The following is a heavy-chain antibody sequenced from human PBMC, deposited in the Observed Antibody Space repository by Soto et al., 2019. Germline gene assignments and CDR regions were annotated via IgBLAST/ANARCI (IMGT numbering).Heavy chain of an antibody. CDR1: GFTFSSYW. D-gene: IGHD3-10*01. J-gene: IGHJ4*02. V-gene: IGHV3-7*01. Sequence: GGSLRLSCVASGFTFSSYWMSWVRQAPGKGLEWVANIKQDGSEKYYVDSVKGRFTISRDNAKNSLYLQMNSLRAEDTAVYYCARDFITMVRGVTGIDYWGQGTLVTVSS. CDR2: IKQDGSEK. CDR3: ARDFITMVRGVTGIDY.